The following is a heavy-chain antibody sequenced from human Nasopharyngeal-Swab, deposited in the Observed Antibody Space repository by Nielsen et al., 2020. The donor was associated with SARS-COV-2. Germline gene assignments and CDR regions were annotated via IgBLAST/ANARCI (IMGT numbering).Heavy chain of an antibody. CDR2: ISRSGSSI. V-gene: IGHV3-11*04. J-gene: IGHJ5*02. D-gene: IGHD2-8*01. CDR3: ARDGQSRTNWFDP. Sequence: GGSLRLSCTASGFTFSDYFMSWIRQAPGKGLEWVTYISRSGSSIYYADSVKGRFTISRDNAKNSLYLQMNSLRAEETAVYYCARDGQSRTNWFDPWGQGTVVTVSS. CDR1: GFTFSDYF.